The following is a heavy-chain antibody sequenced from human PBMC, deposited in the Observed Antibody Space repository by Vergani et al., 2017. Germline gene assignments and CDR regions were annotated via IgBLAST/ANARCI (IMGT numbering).Heavy chain of an antibody. CDR2: ISSSSSYI. J-gene: IGHJ6*03. D-gene: IGHD2-2*01. Sequence: EVQLLESGGGLVQPGGSLRLSCAASGFTFSSYAMSWIRQPPGKGLEWVSSISSSSSYIYYADSVKGRFTISRDNATNSLYLQMNSLRAEDTAVYYCARVVVGRSWDIVVVPAGYYMDVWGKGTTVTVAS. CDR3: ARVVVGRSWDIVVVPAGYYMDV. CDR1: GFTFSSYA. V-gene: IGHV3-21*01.